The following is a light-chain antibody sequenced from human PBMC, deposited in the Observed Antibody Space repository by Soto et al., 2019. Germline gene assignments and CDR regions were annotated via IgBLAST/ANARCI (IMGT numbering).Light chain of an antibody. CDR1: QSISSW. Sequence: DIQMTQSPSTLSASVGDRVTITCRASQSISSWLAWYQQKPGKAPKLMFYKASSLESGVPSRFSGSRSGTAFTLTISSLQPDDFATYYCQQYNNYSPWTFGQGTKVEIK. CDR2: KAS. J-gene: IGKJ1*01. V-gene: IGKV1-5*03. CDR3: QQYNNYSPWT.